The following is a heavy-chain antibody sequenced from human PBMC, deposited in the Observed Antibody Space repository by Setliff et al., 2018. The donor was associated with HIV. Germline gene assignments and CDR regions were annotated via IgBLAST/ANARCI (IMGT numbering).Heavy chain of an antibody. CDR3: ARVRGGSSRGFLDY. D-gene: IGHD3-10*01. CDR1: GGSFRVYY. CDR2: MYYGGST. J-gene: IGHJ4*02. Sequence: SETLSLTCTVSGGSFRVYYWTWVRQPPGKGLEWIGNMYYGGSTNSNPSLKSRVTMSIDASKNQFSLNLRSVTAADTAVYYCARVRGGSSRGFLDYWGLGTLVTVSS. V-gene: IGHV4-59*01.